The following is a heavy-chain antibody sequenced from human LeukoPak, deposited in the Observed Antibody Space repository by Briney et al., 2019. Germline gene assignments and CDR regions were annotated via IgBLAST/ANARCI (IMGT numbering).Heavy chain of an antibody. Sequence: ASVKVSCKASGYTFSSYSITWVRQAPGQGLEWMGWISAYNGNTNYAQNFQGRVTMTTDTFTSTAYMELRSLRSDDTAEYYCARLVSGSSAFDIWGLGTMVIVSS. J-gene: IGHJ3*02. CDR3: ARLVSGSSAFDI. D-gene: IGHD2/OR15-2a*01. CDR1: GYTFSSYS. CDR2: ISAYNGNT. V-gene: IGHV1-18*01.